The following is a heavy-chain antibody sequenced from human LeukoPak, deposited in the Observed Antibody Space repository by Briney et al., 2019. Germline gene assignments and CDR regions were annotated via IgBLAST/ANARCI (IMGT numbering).Heavy chain of an antibody. J-gene: IGHJ4*02. CDR1: GYTFTSYY. CDR2: INPSGGST. CDR3: ARAVVVVPAANELFDY. Sequence: ASVKVSCKASGYTFTSYYMHWVRQAPGQGLEWMGIINPSGGSTSYAQKFQGRVTMTRDMSTSTVCMELSSLRSEDTAVYYCARAVVVVPAANELFDYWGQGTLVTVSS. D-gene: IGHD2-2*01. V-gene: IGHV1-46*01.